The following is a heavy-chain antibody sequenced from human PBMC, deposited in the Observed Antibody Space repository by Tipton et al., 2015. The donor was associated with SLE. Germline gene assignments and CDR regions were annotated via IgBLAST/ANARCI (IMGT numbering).Heavy chain of an antibody. V-gene: IGHV4-4*07. J-gene: IGHJ2*01. CDR2: IYTSGST. CDR1: GGSISSYY. Sequence: TLSLTCTVSGGSISSYYWSWIRQPAGKGLEWIGRIYTSGSTNYNPSLQSRVTISVDTSKNQFSLKLGSVTAADTAVYYCARHLREATVTPLWYFDLWGRGTLVTVSS. CDR3: ARHLREATVTPLWYFDL. D-gene: IGHD4-17*01.